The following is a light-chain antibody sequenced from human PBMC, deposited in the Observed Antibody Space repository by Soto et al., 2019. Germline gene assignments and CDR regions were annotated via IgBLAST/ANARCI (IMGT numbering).Light chain of an antibody. Sequence: DIQLTQSPSFLSASVGDRVTVTVRASQAISSYLAWYQQKPGKAPKLLIYAASTLQSGVPSRFSGSGSGTDFTLTISCLQSEDFATYYCQQYYSYPRTFGQGTKVDIK. V-gene: IGKV1-9*01. CDR1: QAISSY. CDR2: AAS. CDR3: QQYYSYPRT. J-gene: IGKJ1*01.